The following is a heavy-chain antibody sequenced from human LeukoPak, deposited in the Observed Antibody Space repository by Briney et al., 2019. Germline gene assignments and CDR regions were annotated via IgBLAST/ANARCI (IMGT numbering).Heavy chain of an antibody. Sequence: SETLSLTRTGSGVSISSYYWSWIRQPPGKGLEWIGYIYYSGSTNYNPSLKSRVTISVDTSKNQFSLKLSSVTAADTAVYYCARGDMVRGVIIPYFDYWGQGTLVTVSS. CDR2: IYYSGST. V-gene: IGHV4-59*01. CDR3: ARGDMVRGVIIPYFDY. D-gene: IGHD3-10*01. J-gene: IGHJ4*02. CDR1: GVSISSYY.